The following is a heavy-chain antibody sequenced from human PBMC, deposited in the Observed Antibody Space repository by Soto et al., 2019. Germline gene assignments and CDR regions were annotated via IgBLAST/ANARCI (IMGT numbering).Heavy chain of an antibody. J-gene: IGHJ6*03. Sequence: QVQLQQWGAGLLKPSETLSLTCAVYGGSFSGYYWSWIRQPPGKGLEWIGEINHSGSTNYNPSLRGRVTISVDPPKNQFSRKLSSVTAADTAVYYCARGPYCSGGSCYLAYYYYMDVWGKGTPVPVSS. D-gene: IGHD2-15*01. CDR3: ARGPYCSGGSCYLAYYYYMDV. CDR1: GGSFSGYY. CDR2: INHSGST. V-gene: IGHV4-34*01.